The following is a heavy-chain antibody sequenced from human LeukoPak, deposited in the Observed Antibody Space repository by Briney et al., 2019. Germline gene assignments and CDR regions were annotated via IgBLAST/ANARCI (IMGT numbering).Heavy chain of an antibody. CDR3: ARDVVVAY. D-gene: IGHD2-21*01. V-gene: IGHV3-69-1*01. J-gene: IGHJ4*02. CDR1: GFTFSAYA. Sequence: GGSLRLSCEASGFTFSAYAMTWVRQAPGKGLEWVSSIGSDNKPHYSESVKGRFAISRDNAKNSLYLQMNSLRAEDTAVYYCARDVVVAYWGQGTLVTVSS. CDR2: IGSDNKP.